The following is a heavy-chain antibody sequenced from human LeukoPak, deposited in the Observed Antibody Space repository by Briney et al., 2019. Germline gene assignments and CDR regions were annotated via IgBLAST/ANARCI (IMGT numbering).Heavy chain of an antibody. CDR3: ARDAYDSRGYSFDY. J-gene: IGHJ4*02. D-gene: IGHD3-22*01. Sequence: PSQTLSLTCTVSGGSINSGSYCWSWIRQSAGKVLEWIGHIHISGSTNYNPSLKSRVTISVDKSKNQFSLKLSSVTAADTAVYYCARDAYDSRGYSFDYWGQGTLVTVSS. V-gene: IGHV4-61*09. CDR2: IHISGST. CDR1: GGSINSGSYC.